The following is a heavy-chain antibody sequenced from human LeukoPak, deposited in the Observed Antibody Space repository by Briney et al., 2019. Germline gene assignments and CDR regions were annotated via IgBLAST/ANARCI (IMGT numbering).Heavy chain of an antibody. D-gene: IGHD2-15*01. J-gene: IGHJ5*02. CDR1: GYSISSGYY. Sequence: SETLSLTCAVSGYSISSGYYWGWIRQPPGKVLEWIGYIYYSGSTYYNPSLKSRVTISVDTSKNQFSLKLSSVTAADTAVYYCARVVVVAATMIDPWGQGTLDTVSS. CDR2: IYYSGST. CDR3: ARVVVVAATMIDP. V-gene: IGHV4-30-4*08.